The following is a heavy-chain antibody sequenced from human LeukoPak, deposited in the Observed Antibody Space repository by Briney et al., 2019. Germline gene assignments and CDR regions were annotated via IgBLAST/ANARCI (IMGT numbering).Heavy chain of an antibody. D-gene: IGHD1-26*01. V-gene: IGHV3-23*01. CDR1: GFTFTSYA. J-gene: IGHJ4*02. Sequence: GGSLRLSCAASGFTFTSYAMTWVRQAPGKGLEWVSAINYNSGTTYYADSVKGRFTISRDNSKNTLYLQMNSLRAEDTAVYYCAKDFWTGSYYALFDYWGQGTLVTVSS. CDR2: INYNSGTT. CDR3: AKDFWTGSYYALFDY.